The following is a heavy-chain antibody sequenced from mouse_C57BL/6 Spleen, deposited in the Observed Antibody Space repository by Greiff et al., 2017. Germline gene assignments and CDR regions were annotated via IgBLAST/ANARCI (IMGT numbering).Heavy chain of an antibody. J-gene: IGHJ1*03. D-gene: IGHD1-1*01. CDR2: IDPNSGGT. V-gene: IGHV1-72*01. CDR3: ARCWITTVVADWYFDV. CDR1: GYTFTSYW. Sequence: VQLQQPGAELVKPGASVKLSCKASGYTFTSYWMHWVKQRPGRGLEWIGRIDPNSGGTKYNEKFKSKATLTVDKPSSTAYMQLSSLTSEDSAVYYCARCWITTVVADWYFDVWGTGTTVTVSS.